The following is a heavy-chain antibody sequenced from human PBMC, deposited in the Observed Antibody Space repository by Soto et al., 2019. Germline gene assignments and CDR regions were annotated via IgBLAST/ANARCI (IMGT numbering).Heavy chain of an antibody. V-gene: IGHV4-30-2*01. J-gene: IGHJ5*02. CDR1: GESISSGGYY. Sequence: PSETLSLTCSGSGESISSGGYYWSWIRHLPGKGLEWIGYIYDTESAYYNPSLKSRVTISVDRSKNQFSLKLSSVTAADTAVYYCARVPGPSGQGTLVTVSS. CDR2: IYDTESA. D-gene: IGHD7-27*01. CDR3: ARVPGP.